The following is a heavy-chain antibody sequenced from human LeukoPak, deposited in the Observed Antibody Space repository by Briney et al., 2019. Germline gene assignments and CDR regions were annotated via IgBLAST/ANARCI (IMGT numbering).Heavy chain of an antibody. CDR3: ARGIRSYYDSSGIYYFDY. CDR1: GGSFSGYY. D-gene: IGHD3-22*01. Sequence: MPSETLSLTCVVYGGSFSGYYWSWIRQPPGKGLEWIGEINHSGSTNYNPSLKSRVTISVDTTKNQFSLKLSSVSAADTAVYYCARGIRSYYDSSGIYYFDYWGQGTLVTVSS. V-gene: IGHV4-34*01. CDR2: INHSGST. J-gene: IGHJ4*02.